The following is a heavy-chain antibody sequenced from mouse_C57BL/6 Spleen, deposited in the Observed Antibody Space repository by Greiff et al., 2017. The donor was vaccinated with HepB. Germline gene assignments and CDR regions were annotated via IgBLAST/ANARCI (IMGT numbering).Heavy chain of an antibody. J-gene: IGHJ3*01. Sequence: QVQLQQPGTELVKPGASVKLSCKASGYTFTSYWMHWVKQRPGQGLGWIGNINPSNGGTNYNEKFKSKATLTVDKSASTAYMQLSSLTSEDSAVYYCARPYYYGPAWFAYWGQGTLVTVSA. D-gene: IGHD1-1*01. CDR3: ARPYYYGPAWFAY. V-gene: IGHV1-53*01. CDR1: GYTFTSYW. CDR2: INPSNGGT.